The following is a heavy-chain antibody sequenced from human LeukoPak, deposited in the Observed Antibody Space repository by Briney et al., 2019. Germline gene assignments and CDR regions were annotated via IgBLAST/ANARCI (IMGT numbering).Heavy chain of an antibody. J-gene: IGHJ5*02. CDR2: IYYSGST. Sequence: SGTLSLTCTVSGGSISSSSYYWGWIRQPPGKGLEWIGSIYYSGSTYYNPSLKSRVTISVDTSKNQFSLKLSSVTAADTAVYYCARAYYGSESYYYKKYNWFDPWGQGTLVTVSS. D-gene: IGHD3-10*01. CDR3: ARAYYGSESYYYKKYNWFDP. CDR1: GGSISSSSYY. V-gene: IGHV4-39*07.